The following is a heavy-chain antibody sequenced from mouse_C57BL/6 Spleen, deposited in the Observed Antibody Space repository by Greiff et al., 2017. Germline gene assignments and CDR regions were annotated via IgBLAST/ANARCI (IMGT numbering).Heavy chain of an antibody. J-gene: IGHJ2*01. V-gene: IGHV1-64*01. Sequence: QVQLKQPGAELVKPGASVKLSCKASGYTFTSYWMHWVKQRPGQGLEWIGMIHPNSGSTNYNEKFKSKATLTVDKSSSTAYMQLSSLTSEDSAVYYCAREEIYYDYDGWGQGTTLTVSS. D-gene: IGHD2-4*01. CDR2: IHPNSGST. CDR3: AREEIYYDYDG. CDR1: GYTFTSYW.